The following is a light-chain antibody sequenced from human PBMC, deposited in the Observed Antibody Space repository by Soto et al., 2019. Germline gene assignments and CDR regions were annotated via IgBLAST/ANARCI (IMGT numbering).Light chain of an antibody. CDR3: RQRYNWPPVT. CDR2: DVS. CDR1: QSVSNS. J-gene: IGKJ5*01. Sequence: SLSPATMSLSPGERVTLSCTDSQSVSNSLAWYQQKPCQPPRLLIYDVSNRATGIPARFSGSASWTDFTLTITSLEPEDFAVYFCRQRYNWPPVTFGQGTRLEIK. V-gene: IGKV3-11*01.